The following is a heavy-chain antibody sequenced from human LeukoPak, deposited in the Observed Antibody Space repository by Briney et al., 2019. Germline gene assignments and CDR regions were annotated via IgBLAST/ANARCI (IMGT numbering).Heavy chain of an antibody. CDR2: IYYSGST. J-gene: IGHJ5*02. D-gene: IGHD6-13*01. Sequence: SETLSLTCNVSGGSISNYYWSWIRQPPGKGLEWIGCIYYSGSTNYNPSLKSRLTISVDKSKNQFSLRLSSVTAADTAVYYCARLFEAAVGPGIGWFDPWGQGTLVTVSS. CDR3: ARLFEAAVGPGIGWFDP. CDR1: GGSISNYY. V-gene: IGHV4-59*01.